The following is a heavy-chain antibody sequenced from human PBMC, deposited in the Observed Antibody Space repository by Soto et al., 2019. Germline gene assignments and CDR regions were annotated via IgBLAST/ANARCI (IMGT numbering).Heavy chain of an antibody. J-gene: IGHJ3*02. D-gene: IGHD2-2*02. CDR2: ISSSSSYI. CDR1: GFTFSSYS. V-gene: IGHV3-21*01. CDR3: ARDRKIPGAFDI. Sequence: EVQLVESGGGLVKPGGSLRLSCAASGFTFSSYSMNWVRQAPGKGLEWVSSISSSSSYIYYADSVKGRFTISRDNAKNSLYLQMNSLRAEDTAVYYCARDRKIPGAFDIWGQGTMVTVSS.